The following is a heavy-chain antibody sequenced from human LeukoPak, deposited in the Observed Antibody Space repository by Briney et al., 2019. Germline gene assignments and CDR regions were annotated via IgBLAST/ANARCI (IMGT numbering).Heavy chain of an antibody. D-gene: IGHD3-22*01. CDR1: GFTFSSHA. CDR3: ARGPLYYSDSRGNPGDH. CDR2: ISYDGSNK. Sequence: PGGSLRLSCAASGFTFSSHAMHWVRQAPGKGLEWVAVISYDGSNKYYADSVEGRFTISRDNSKNTLYLQMSSLRAEDTAVYYCARGPLYYSDSRGNPGDHWGQGTLVTVSS. V-gene: IGHV3-30*04. J-gene: IGHJ4*02.